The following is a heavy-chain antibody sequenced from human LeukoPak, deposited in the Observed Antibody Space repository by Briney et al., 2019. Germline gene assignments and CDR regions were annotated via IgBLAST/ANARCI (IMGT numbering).Heavy chain of an antibody. V-gene: IGHV4-39*07. Sequence: SETLSLTCNVSGGSINSGSHYWAWLRQPPGKGLEWIGSIYYDGSTYYNPSLKSRLTISVDTSKNQFSLKLSSVTAADTAVYYCASLYGPFDYWGQGTLVTVSS. CDR1: GGSINSGSHY. CDR3: ASLYGPFDY. D-gene: IGHD3-10*01. J-gene: IGHJ4*02. CDR2: IYYDGST.